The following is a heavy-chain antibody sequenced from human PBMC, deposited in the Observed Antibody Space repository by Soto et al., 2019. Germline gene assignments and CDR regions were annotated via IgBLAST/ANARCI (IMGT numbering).Heavy chain of an antibody. CDR1: GGSFSGYY. CDR2: INHSGST. Sequence: SETLSLTCAVYGGSFSGYYWSWIRQPPGKGLEWIGEINHSGSTNYNPSLKSRVTISVDTSRNQFSLKLSSVTAADTAVYYCTMVRGGRVDYWGQGTVVTVSS. V-gene: IGHV4-34*01. CDR3: TMVRGGRVDY. D-gene: IGHD3-10*01. J-gene: IGHJ4*02.